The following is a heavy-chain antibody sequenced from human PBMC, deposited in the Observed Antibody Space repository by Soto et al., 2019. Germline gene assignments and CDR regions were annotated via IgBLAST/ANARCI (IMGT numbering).Heavy chain of an antibody. J-gene: IGHJ4*02. D-gene: IGHD4-4*01. CDR1: GYIFTSYA. Sequence: GASVKVSCKTSGYIFTSYAMHWARQAPGQRLEWMGWINAGNGDTKYSQKFQGRATITRDTSANTAFMELSSLRSEDTAIYYCARELQGLYYFDFWGQGTLVTVSS. CDR2: INAGNGDT. CDR3: ARELQGLYYFDF. V-gene: IGHV1-3*01.